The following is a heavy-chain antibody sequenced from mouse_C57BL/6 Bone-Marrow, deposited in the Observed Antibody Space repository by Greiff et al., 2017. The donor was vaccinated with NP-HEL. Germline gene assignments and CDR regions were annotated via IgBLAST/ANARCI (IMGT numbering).Heavy chain of an antibody. CDR1: GYTFTTYW. CDR3: ARKAYYGRSYEFAY. Sequence: QVQLQQPGAELVKPGASVKLSCKASGYTFTTYWMQWVKQRPGQGLEWIGEIDPSDSYTNYNQKFKGKATLTVDTSSSTANMQLSSLTSEDSEVYYCARKAYYGRSYEFAYWGQGTLVTVSA. V-gene: IGHV1-50*01. J-gene: IGHJ3*01. D-gene: IGHD1-1*01. CDR2: IDPSDSYT.